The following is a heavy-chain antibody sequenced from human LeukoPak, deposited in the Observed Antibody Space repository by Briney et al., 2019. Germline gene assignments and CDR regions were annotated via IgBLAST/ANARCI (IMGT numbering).Heavy chain of an antibody. V-gene: IGHV1-18*01. J-gene: IGHJ5*02. D-gene: IGHD1-26*01. Sequence: ASVKVSCKASGYTFTSYGISWVRQAPGQGLEWMGWISAYNGNTNYAQKLQGRVTMTTDTSTSTAYMELSSLRSEDTAVYYCARRVIVGNWFDPWGQGTLVTVSS. CDR2: ISAYNGNT. CDR1: GYTFTSYG. CDR3: ARRVIVGNWFDP.